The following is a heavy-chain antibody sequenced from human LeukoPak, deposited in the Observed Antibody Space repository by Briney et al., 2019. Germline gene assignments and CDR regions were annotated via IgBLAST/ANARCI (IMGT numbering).Heavy chain of an antibody. CDR1: GGSFSGYY. D-gene: IGHD3-3*01. CDR3: ARGRITIFGVAIKKAPFDC. Sequence: SETLSLTCAVYGGSFSGYYWSWIRQPPGKGLEWIGEINHSGSTNYNPSLKSRVTISVDTSKNQFSLKLSSVTAADTAVYYCARGRITIFGVAIKKAPFDCWGQGTLVTVSS. CDR2: INHSGST. J-gene: IGHJ4*02. V-gene: IGHV4-34*01.